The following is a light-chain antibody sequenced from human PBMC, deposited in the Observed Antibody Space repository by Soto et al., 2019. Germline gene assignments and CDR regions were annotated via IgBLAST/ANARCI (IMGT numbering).Light chain of an antibody. CDR2: DVT. CDR3: SSYTTIHSCQIV. Sequence: QSVLTQPASVSGSPGQSITISCTGTSSDVGGYNYVSWYQHHPGKAPKLIIYDVTNRPSGVSNPFSGSKSGNTASLTISGLQPEDEADYYCSSYTTIHSCQIVFVTGTK. J-gene: IGLJ1*01. CDR1: SSDVGGYNY. V-gene: IGLV2-14*03.